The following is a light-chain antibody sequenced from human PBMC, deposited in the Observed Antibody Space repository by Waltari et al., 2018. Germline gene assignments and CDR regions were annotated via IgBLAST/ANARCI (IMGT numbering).Light chain of an antibody. CDR3: CSYAGTYFWV. Sequence: QSALTQPRSVSGSPGQSVTISCSGTSSDVGVSDFISWYQHHPGKAPKLMIYDVTKRPSGVPDRFSGSKSGKTASLTISGLQAEDEADYYCCSYAGTYFWVFGGGTKLTVL. CDR2: DVT. V-gene: IGLV2-11*01. CDR1: SSDVGVSDF. J-gene: IGLJ3*02.